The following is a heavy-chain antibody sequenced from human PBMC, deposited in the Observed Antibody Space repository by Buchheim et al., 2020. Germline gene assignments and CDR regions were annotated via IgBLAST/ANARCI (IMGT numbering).Heavy chain of an antibody. J-gene: IGHJ5*02. CDR3: ARRTLILPSMGWFDP. D-gene: IGHD2/OR15-2a*01. CDR2: IYPHDSDT. CDR1: GYSFTTYW. Sequence: EVQLVQSGAEVKKAGESLRISCKGSGYSFTTYWIGWVRQMPGKGLEWMGIIYPHDSDTRYSPSFQGQVTISADKSINTVYLQWSSLKAADTAIYYCARRTLILPSMGWFDPWGQGTL. V-gene: IGHV5-51*01.